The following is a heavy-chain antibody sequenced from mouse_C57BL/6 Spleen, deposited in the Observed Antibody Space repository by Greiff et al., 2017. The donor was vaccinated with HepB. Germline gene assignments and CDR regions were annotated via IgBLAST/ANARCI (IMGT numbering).Heavy chain of an antibody. CDR3: ARFDYPFDY. D-gene: IGHD2-4*01. J-gene: IGHJ2*01. Sequence: QVQLQQSGPELVKPGASVKISCKASGYAFSSSWMNWVKQRPGKGLEWIGRIYPGDGDTNYNGKFKGKATLTADKSSSTAYMQLSSLTSEDSAVYFCARFDYPFDYWGQGTTLTVSS. CDR1: GYAFSSSW. V-gene: IGHV1-82*01. CDR2: IYPGDGDT.